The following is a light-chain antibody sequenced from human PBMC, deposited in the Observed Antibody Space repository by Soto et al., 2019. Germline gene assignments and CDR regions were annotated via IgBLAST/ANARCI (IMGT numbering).Light chain of an antibody. CDR1: SSNIGADYD. CDR2: GNS. CDR3: QSYVSSLSRYV. J-gene: IGLJ1*01. Sequence: CVLTQPPSVSGAPGQRVTISCTGSSSNIGADYDVHWYQQLPGRAPKLLIFGNSNRPSGVPDRFSGSKSGTSASLAITGLRAEDEAKSSWQSYVSSLSRYVFVPGSNVNAL. V-gene: IGLV1-40*01.